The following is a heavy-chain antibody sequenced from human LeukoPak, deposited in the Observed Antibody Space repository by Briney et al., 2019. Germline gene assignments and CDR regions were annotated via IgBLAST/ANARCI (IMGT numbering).Heavy chain of an antibody. V-gene: IGHV3-48*04. CDR1: GFTFSRYD. J-gene: IGHJ4*02. CDR3: ASVRGIYGSGTYRDY. D-gene: IGHD3-10*01. Sequence: GGSLRLSCAASGFTFSRYDMNWVRQAPGKRLEWVSYIRSSSSVIYYADSVRGRFTISRDNAKNSLSLQMNSLRAEDTAVYYCASVRGIYGSGTYRDYWGQGTLVTVSS. CDR2: IRSSSSVI.